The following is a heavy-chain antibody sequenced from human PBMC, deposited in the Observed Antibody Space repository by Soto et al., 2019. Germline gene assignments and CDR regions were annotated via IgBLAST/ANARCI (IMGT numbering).Heavy chain of an antibody. CDR3: ATVYVSGWLRGGYFQH. V-gene: IGHV3-15*01. J-gene: IGHJ1*01. CDR2: IKSKTDGGTT. Sequence: GGSLRLSCAASGFTFSNAWMSWVRQAPGKGLEWVGRIKSKTDGGTTDYAAPVKGRFTISRDDSKNTLYLQMNSLKTEDTAVYYCATVYVSGWLRGGYFQHWGQGSLVTLSS. CDR1: GFTFSNAW. D-gene: IGHD6-19*01.